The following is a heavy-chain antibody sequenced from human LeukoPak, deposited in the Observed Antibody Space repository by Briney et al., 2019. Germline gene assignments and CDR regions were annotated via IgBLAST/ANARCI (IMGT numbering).Heavy chain of an antibody. CDR3: ARGFGAGNYYYGWFDP. J-gene: IGHJ5*02. V-gene: IGHV4-30-4*01. Sequence: SQTLSLTCTVSGASISSGDYHWNWIRQPPGKGLEWIGFIHDSGSAYYNPSLKSRVSISRDMSKNQLSLMLSSVTAADTAVYYCARGFGAGNYYYGWFDPWGQGTLVSVSS. CDR2: IHDSGSA. CDR1: GASISSGDYH. D-gene: IGHD3-10*01.